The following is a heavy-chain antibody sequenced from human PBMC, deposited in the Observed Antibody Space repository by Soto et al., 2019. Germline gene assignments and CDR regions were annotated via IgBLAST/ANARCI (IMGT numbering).Heavy chain of an antibody. Sequence: EVQLVESGGGLVKPGGSLRLSCAASGFTFSNAWMSWVRQAPGKGXXWXGXIKSKTDGGTTDYAAPVKGRFTISRDDSKNTLYLQMNSLXTEDTAVYYCTTGLEYSGYVDTWYFDLWGRGTLVTVSS. CDR3: TTGLEYSGYVDTWYFDL. CDR2: IKSKTDGGTT. CDR1: GFTFSNAW. D-gene: IGHD5-12*01. J-gene: IGHJ2*01. V-gene: IGHV3-15*01.